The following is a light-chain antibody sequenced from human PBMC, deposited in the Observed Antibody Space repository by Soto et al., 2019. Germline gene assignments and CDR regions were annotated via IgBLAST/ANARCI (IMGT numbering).Light chain of an antibody. V-gene: IGLV4-69*01. J-gene: IGLJ2*01. CDR3: QTWGTGIHVV. CDR2: LDSDGSH. CDR1: SGHSSYA. Sequence: QLVLTQSPSASASLGASVKLTCTRSSGHSSYAIAWHQQQPEKGPRYLMKLDSDGSHTKGDAIPDRFSGSSSGAERYLTISSLQSEEEADYYCQTWGTGIHVVFGGGTQLTVL.